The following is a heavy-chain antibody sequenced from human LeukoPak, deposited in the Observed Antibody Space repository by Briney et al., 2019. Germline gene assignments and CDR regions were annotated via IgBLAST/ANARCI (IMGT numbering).Heavy chain of an antibody. V-gene: IGHV5-51*01. D-gene: IGHD3-9*01. CDR2: IYPGIYPGDSNT. CDR3: ARAHDKYPPFDY. CDR1: GYTFTNDW. Sequence: GESLKISCKASGYTFTNDWIGWVRQMPRKGLEWMGIIYPGIYPGDSNTRYSPSFQGQVTFSADKSINTAYLQWSSLKASDTAIYYCARAHDKYPPFDYWGQGTLVTVSS. J-gene: IGHJ4*02.